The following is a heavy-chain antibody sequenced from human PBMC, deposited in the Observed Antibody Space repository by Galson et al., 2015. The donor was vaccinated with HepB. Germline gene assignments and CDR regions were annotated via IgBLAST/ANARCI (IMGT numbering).Heavy chain of an antibody. J-gene: IGHJ4*02. CDR3: ARDDVGGRYFEY. CDR1: GYSFTNYA. Sequence: SVKVSCKASGYSFTNYAMNWVRQAPGQGLEWMGWINTDTGNPTYAQAFKGRFIFALDTSVSTAYLQISSLKAEDTAMYYCARDDVGGRYFEYWGQGTLVTVSS. V-gene: IGHV7-4-1*02. CDR2: INTDTGNP. D-gene: IGHD2-15*01.